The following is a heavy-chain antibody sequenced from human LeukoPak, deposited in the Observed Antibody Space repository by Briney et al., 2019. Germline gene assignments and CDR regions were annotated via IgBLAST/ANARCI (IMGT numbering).Heavy chain of an antibody. Sequence: PGGSLRLSCAASGFSFSSYWMSWVRKAPGKGLEWVANIQQHGSETYYGDSVKGRFTISRDNAKNSLYLQMNSLRAEDTAVYYCVRGALGNGYNSDYWGQGTLVTVSS. J-gene: IGHJ4*02. CDR2: IQQHGSET. CDR1: GFSFSSYW. V-gene: IGHV3-7*01. D-gene: IGHD5-24*01. CDR3: VRGALGNGYNSDY.